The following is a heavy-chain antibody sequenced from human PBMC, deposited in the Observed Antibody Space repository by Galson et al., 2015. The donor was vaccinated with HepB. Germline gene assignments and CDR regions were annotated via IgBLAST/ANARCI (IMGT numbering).Heavy chain of an antibody. J-gene: IGHJ3*02. CDR2: ISAYNGNT. CDR1: GYTFTSYG. CDR3: ARPLDAAGAFDI. D-gene: IGHD3-9*01. Sequence: SVKVSCKASGYTFTSYGISWVRQAPGQGLEWMGWISAYNGNTNYAQKLQGRVTMTTDTSTSTAYMELRSLRSDDTAVYYCARPLDAAGAFDIWGQGQWSPSLQ. V-gene: IGHV1-18*01.